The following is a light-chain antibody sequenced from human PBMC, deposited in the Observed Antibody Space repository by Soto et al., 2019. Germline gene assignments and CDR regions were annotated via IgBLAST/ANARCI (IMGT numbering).Light chain of an antibody. Sequence: DIQMTQSPSSLSASVGDRVTITCRASQIISTYLNWYQQKPGKAPRLLIYDASSLLSGVPSRFSGSGSGTDFTLTIASLQSEDFSTYYCQQSDSTPYTFGQGTKVEI. J-gene: IGKJ2*01. CDR3: QQSDSTPYT. V-gene: IGKV1-39*01. CDR1: QIISTY. CDR2: DAS.